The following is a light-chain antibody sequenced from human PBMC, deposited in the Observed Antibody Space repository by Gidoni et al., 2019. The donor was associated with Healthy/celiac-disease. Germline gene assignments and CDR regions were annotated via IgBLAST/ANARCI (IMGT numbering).Light chain of an antibody. CDR1: QSVSSN. Sequence: EIVMTQSPATLSVSPGERATLSCRASQSVSSNLAWYQQKPGQAPRLLIYGASTRATGIPARFSGSGSGTEFTLTISSLQSEDFAVYYCQQYNNWLRAFXXXTKLEIK. V-gene: IGKV3-15*01. CDR3: QQYNNWLRA. CDR2: GAS. J-gene: IGKJ2*01.